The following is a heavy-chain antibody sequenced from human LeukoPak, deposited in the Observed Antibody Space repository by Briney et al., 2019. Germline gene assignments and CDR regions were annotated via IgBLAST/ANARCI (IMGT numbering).Heavy chain of an antibody. Sequence: HGGSLRLSCAASGFTFSSYSMNWVRQAPGKGLEWVSSISSSSYIYYADSVKGRFTISRDNAKNSLYLQMNSLRAEDTAVYYCARDKITYSNYSPPDYWGQGTLVTVSS. D-gene: IGHD4-11*01. CDR1: GFTFSSYS. CDR2: ISSSSYI. CDR3: ARDKITYSNYSPPDY. V-gene: IGHV3-21*01. J-gene: IGHJ4*02.